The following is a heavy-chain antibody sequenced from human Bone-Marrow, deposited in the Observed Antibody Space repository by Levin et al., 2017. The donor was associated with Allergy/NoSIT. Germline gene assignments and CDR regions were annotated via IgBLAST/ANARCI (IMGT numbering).Heavy chain of an antibody. Sequence: SETLSLTCTVSGGSLSSTSYFWGWIRQPPGKGLEWIGSLYETGSTYYNPSLTSRVTISVDTSKNQFSLNLSSVTAADTAVYYCARGVVSWFDPWGQGTLVTVSS. J-gene: IGHJ5*02. CDR1: GGSLSSTSYF. V-gene: IGHV4-39*01. D-gene: IGHD2-2*01. CDR2: LYETGST. CDR3: ARGVVSWFDP.